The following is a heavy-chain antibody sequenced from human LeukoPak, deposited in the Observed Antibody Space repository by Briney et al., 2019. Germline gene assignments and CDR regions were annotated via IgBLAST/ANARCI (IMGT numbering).Heavy chain of an antibody. J-gene: IGHJ4*02. CDR3: ARDAPVVAALDY. V-gene: IGHV1-18*01. D-gene: IGHD2-15*01. CDR2: ISAYNGNT. CDR1: GYTFTSYG. Sequence: ASVKVSCKAPGYTFTSYGISWVRQAPGQGLEWMGWISAYNGNTNYAQKLQGRVTMTTHTSTSTAYMELRSLRSDDTAVYYCARDAPVVAALDYWGQGTLVTVSS.